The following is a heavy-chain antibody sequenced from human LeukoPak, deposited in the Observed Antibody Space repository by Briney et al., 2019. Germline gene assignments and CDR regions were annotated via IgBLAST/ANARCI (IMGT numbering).Heavy chain of an antibody. J-gene: IGHJ6*03. D-gene: IGHD6-13*01. Sequence: ASVKVSCKASGYTFTSYYMHWVRQAPGQGLEWMGIINPSGGSTSYAQKFQGRVTMTRDMSTSTVYMELSSLRSEDTAAYYCARDLGYSSSWYDYYYYYYMDVWGKGTTVTVSS. V-gene: IGHV1-46*01. CDR3: ARDLGYSSSWYDYYYYYYMDV. CDR1: GYTFTSYY. CDR2: INPSGGST.